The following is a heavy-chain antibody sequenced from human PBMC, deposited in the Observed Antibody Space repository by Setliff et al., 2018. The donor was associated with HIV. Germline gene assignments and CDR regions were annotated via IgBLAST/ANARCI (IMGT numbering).Heavy chain of an antibody. Sequence: GGSLRLSCAASGFASSGFAFSHYWMHWVRQAPGKGLEWVASVTPDGGDKYYANSMRGRFTVSRDNGKNAVYLQMNSLTAEDTALYYCVRDLARVIAHWGQGTLVTVSS. J-gene: IGHJ4*02. CDR3: VRDLARVIAH. CDR2: VTPDGGDK. V-gene: IGHV3-7*01. D-gene: IGHD2-21*01. CDR1: GFAFSHYW.